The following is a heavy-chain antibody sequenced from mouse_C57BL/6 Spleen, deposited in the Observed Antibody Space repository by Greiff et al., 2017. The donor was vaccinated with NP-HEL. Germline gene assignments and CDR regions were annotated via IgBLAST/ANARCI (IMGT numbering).Heavy chain of an antibody. CDR1: GFTFSDYG. J-gene: IGHJ1*03. Sequence: EVKLVESGGGLVKPGGSLKLSCAASGFTFSDYGMHWVRQAPEKGLEWVAYISSGSSTIYYADPVTGRFNISRDNAKNTLFIQMTSLRSEDTAMYYCARPYYYGSSYYWYFDVWGTGTTVTVSS. V-gene: IGHV5-17*01. CDR2: ISSGSSTI. CDR3: ARPYYYGSSYYWYFDV. D-gene: IGHD1-1*01.